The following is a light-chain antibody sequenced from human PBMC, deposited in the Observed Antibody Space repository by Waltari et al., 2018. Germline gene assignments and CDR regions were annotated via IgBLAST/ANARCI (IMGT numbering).Light chain of an antibody. CDR3: TSFTSRSTWV. CDR1: SSDVGTYNF. CDR2: EVS. Sequence: QSALTQPVSVSESPGQSITIPCTGTSSDVGTYNFVSWYQQHPGKAPKLMIYEVSNRPSGVSSRFSASKSGNTAPLTISGLQAEDEADYYCTSFTSRSTWVFGGGTKLTVL. J-gene: IGLJ3*02. V-gene: IGLV2-14*01.